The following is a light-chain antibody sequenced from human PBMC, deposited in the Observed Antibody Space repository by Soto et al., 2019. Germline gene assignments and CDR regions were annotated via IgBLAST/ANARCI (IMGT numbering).Light chain of an antibody. V-gene: IGLV2-11*01. CDR1: NSDVGDYNY. J-gene: IGLJ3*02. CDR2: DVS. Sequence: QSVLTQPRSVSGSPGQSVTISCTGTNSDVGDYNYVSWYQQYPGKAPKLVIYDVSKRPSGVPDRFSGSKSGNTASLTISGLQAEDEADYYCCSFAGSYTFWVFGGGTKLTVL. CDR3: CSFAGSYTFWV.